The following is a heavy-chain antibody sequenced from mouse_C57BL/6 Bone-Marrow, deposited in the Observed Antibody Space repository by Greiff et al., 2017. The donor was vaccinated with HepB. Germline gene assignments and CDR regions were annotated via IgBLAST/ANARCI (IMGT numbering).Heavy chain of an antibody. V-gene: IGHV5-4*03. J-gene: IGHJ3*01. CDR1: GFTFSSYA. Sequence: EVKLVESGGGLVKPGGSLKLSCAASGFTFSSYAMSWVRQTPEKRLEWVATISDGGSYTYYPDNVKGRFTISRDNAKNNLYLQMSHLKSEDTAMYYCASRSYYREAWFAYWGQGTLVTVSA. D-gene: IGHD2-14*01. CDR3: ASRSYYREAWFAY. CDR2: ISDGGSYT.